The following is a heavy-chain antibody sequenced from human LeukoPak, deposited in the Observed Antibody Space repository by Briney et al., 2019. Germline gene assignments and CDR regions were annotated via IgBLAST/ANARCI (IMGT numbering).Heavy chain of an antibody. CDR1: GGSISSYY. Sequence: SETLSLTCTVSGGSISSYYRSWIRQPPGKGLDWIGYIYYSGSTKYNPSLKSRVTISVDTSKNQFSLRLSSVTAADTAVYYCARSPPAVAGPDGADYWGLGTLVTVSS. D-gene: IGHD6-19*01. V-gene: IGHV4-59*08. CDR3: ARSPPAVAGPDGADY. CDR2: IYYSGST. J-gene: IGHJ4*02.